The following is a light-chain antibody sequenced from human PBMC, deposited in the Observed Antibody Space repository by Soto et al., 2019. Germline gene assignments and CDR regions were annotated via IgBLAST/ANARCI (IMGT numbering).Light chain of an antibody. V-gene: IGLV2-23*02. CDR1: SSDVGSYNL. Sequence: QSALTQPACVSGSPGQSITISCTGTSSDVGSYNLVSWYQQHPGKAPKLMIYEVSKRPSGVPNRFSGSKSGNTASLTISGLQAKDEADYYCCSYAGSSTYVVFGGGTKLTVL. J-gene: IGLJ2*01. CDR2: EVS. CDR3: CSYAGSSTYVV.